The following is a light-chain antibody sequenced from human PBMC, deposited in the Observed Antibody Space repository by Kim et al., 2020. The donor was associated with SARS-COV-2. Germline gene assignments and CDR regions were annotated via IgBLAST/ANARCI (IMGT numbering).Light chain of an antibody. V-gene: IGLV3-19*01. CDR3: NSRGSNDNVL. CDR1: SLRSYY. Sequence: VALGPTVRITCHGDSLRSYYATWYQQKPGQAPIVVIYGKNNRPSGIPDRFSGSSSGDTASLTITGTQAGDEADYYCNSRGSNDNVLFGGGTKLTVL. CDR2: GKN. J-gene: IGLJ2*01.